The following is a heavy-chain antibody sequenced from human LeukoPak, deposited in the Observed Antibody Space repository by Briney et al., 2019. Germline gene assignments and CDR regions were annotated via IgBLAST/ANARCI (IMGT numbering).Heavy chain of an antibody. V-gene: IGHV1-2*02. CDR1: GYTFTSYG. CDR2: INPNSGGT. Sequence: ASVKVSCKASGYTFTSYGISWVRQAPGQGLEWMGWINPNSGGTNYAQKFQGRVTMTRDTSISTAYMELSRLRSDDTAVYYCARVRQPYGDSPHFDYWGQGTLVTVSS. J-gene: IGHJ4*02. CDR3: ARVRQPYGDSPHFDY. D-gene: IGHD4-17*01.